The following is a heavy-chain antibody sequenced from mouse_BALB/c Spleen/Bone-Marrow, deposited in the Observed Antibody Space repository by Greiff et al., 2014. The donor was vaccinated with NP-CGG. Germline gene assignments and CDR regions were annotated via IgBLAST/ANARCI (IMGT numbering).Heavy chain of an antibody. D-gene: IGHD2-4*01. V-gene: IGHV2-4-1*01. CDR2: IWSGGST. Sequence: VMLVESGPGLVQPSKSLSITCTVSGFSLTSYGVHWVRQSPGKGLEWLGVIWSGGSTDYNAAFISRLSISKDNSKSQVFFKMNSLQADDTAIYYCARNKNDYDGTLAYWGQGTLVTVSA. CDR3: ARNKNDYDGTLAY. CDR1: GFSLTSYG. J-gene: IGHJ3*01.